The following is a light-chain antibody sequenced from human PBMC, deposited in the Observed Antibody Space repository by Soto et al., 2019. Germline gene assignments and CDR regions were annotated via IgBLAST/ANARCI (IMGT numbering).Light chain of an antibody. J-gene: IGKJ1*01. CDR1: QTISSW. CDR2: KAS. V-gene: IGKV1-5*03. CDR3: QQYGSPGT. Sequence: DIQMTQSPSTLSGSVGDRVTITCRASQTISSWLAWYQQKPGKAPKLLIYKASTLKSGVPSRFSVNGSGTDFTLTISRLEPEEFAVDYCQQYGSPGTVGQGTKGEIK.